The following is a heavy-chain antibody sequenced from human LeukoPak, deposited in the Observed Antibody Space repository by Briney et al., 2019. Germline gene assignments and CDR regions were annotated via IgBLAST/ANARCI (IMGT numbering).Heavy chain of an antibody. J-gene: IGHJ4*02. V-gene: IGHV4-34*01. CDR2: INHSGST. Sequence: SETLSLTCAVYGGSFSGYYWSWIRQPPGKGLEWIGEINHSGSTNYNPSLKSRVTISVDTSKNQFSLKLSSVTAADTAVYYCARLWFGELDYWGQGTLVTVSS. D-gene: IGHD3-10*01. CDR1: GGSFSGYY. CDR3: ARLWFGELDY.